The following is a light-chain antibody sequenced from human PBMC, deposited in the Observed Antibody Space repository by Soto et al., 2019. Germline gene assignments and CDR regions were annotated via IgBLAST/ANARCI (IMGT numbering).Light chain of an antibody. J-gene: IGLJ1*01. Sequence: ALTQPASVSGSPGQSITISCTGTSSDVGGYNYVSWYQHHPGKAPKLMIYDVTNRPSGVSYRFSGSKSGNTASLTISGLQAEDEADYSCSSYTRTSTHVFGTGTKLTVL. CDR1: SSDVGGYNY. V-gene: IGLV2-14*03. CDR3: SSYTRTSTHV. CDR2: DVT.